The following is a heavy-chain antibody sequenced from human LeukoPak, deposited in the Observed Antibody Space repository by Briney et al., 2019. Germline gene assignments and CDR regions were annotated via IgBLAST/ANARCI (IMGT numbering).Heavy chain of an antibody. D-gene: IGHD2-21*01. CDR3: ARIYGDSTIADAFDI. Sequence: GGSLRLSCAASGFSVFSNYMTRVRQAPGKGLEWVAVSYRRDTTFYADAVKGRFIISTDSSRKTVYLQMNSLRVDDTAMYYCARIYGDSTIADAFDIWGQGTMVIVSS. V-gene: IGHV3-53*01. CDR1: GFSVFSNY. CDR2: SYRRDTT. J-gene: IGHJ3*02.